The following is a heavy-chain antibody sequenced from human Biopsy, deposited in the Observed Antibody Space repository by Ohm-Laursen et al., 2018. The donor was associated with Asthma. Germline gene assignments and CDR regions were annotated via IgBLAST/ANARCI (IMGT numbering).Heavy chain of an antibody. V-gene: IGHV1-46*02. Sequence: VASVKVSCKASGFSFDNYFMHWVRQAPGQGLEWMGIINPSGAGTSYAEKFRGRVIVTRDASTRTAFMDLRSLRSDDTAIYFCARARETTNYGDSDFDIWGQGTLITVSS. CDR2: INPSGAGT. D-gene: IGHD2-8*01. CDR3: ARARETTNYGDSDFDI. CDR1: GFSFDNYF. J-gene: IGHJ4*02.